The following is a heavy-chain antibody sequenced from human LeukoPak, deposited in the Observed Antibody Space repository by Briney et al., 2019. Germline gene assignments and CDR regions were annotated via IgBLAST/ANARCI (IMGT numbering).Heavy chain of an antibody. J-gene: IGHJ4*02. CDR2: ISGSGGST. D-gene: IGHD3-16*02. Sequence: PGGSLRLSCAASGFTFSSYAMSGVPQAPGKALEWVSAISGSGGSTYYADSVKGRFTISRDNSKNTLYLQMNRLRAEDTAVYYCAKAIESYDYVWGSYRPANYYFDYWGQGTLVTVSS. CDR1: GFTFSSYA. V-gene: IGHV3-23*01. CDR3: AKAIESYDYVWGSYRPANYYFDY.